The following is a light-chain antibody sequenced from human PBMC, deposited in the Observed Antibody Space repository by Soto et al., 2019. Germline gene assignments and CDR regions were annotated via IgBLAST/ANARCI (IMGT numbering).Light chain of an antibody. CDR2: GAS. CDR3: QQLNSFPIA. Sequence: IQLIQSPSSLSASVGDRVTITCRASQGISSFLAWYQQKPGRAPKLLIYGASTLQSGVPSRFSGSGSGTDFTLTISSLQPEDFATYYCQQLNSFPIAFGPGTKVEIQ. CDR1: QGISSF. J-gene: IGKJ3*01. V-gene: IGKV1-9*01.